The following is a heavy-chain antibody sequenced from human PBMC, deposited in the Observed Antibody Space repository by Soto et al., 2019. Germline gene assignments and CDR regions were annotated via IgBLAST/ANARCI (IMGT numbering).Heavy chain of an antibody. V-gene: IGHV3-23*01. CDR1: GFTFSSYA. J-gene: IGHJ4*02. D-gene: IGHD6-19*01. CDR2: ISGSGGST. CDR3: AKDPNLAVAGYFDY. Sequence: GGSLRLSCAASGFTFSSYAMSWVRQAPGKGLEWVSAISGSGGSTYYADSVKGRLTISRDNSKNTLYLQMNSLRAEDTAVYYFAKDPNLAVAGYFDYWGQGTLVTVSS.